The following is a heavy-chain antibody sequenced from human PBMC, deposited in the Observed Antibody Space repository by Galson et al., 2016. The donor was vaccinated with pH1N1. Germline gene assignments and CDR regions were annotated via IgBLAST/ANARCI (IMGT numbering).Heavy chain of an antibody. CDR1: GYSFTTSW. CDR2: IYPGDSDA. D-gene: IGHD3-10*01. Sequence: QSGAEVKKSGESLKISCKVSGYSFTTSWIGWVRQMPGKGLEWVGIIYPGDSDALYSPSFEGQVTMSVDKSISTAYLRWTTLKASDTALYFCSRHENYGSGSLDYWGQGALVAFSS. V-gene: IGHV5-51*01. CDR3: SRHENYGSGSLDY. J-gene: IGHJ4*01.